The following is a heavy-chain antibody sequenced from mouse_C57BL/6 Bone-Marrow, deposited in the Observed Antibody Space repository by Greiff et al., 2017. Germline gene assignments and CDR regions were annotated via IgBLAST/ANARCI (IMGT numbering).Heavy chain of an antibody. J-gene: IGHJ2*01. Sequence: EVQLQQSGAELVRPGASVKLSCTASGFNIKDDYMHWVKQRPEQGLEWIGWIVPENGDTEYASKFQGKATITADTSSNTAYLQLSSLTSEDTAVYYCTCNYVDYWGQGTTLTGSS. V-gene: IGHV14-4*01. CDR2: IVPENGDT. CDR3: TCNYVDY. CDR1: GFNIKDDY.